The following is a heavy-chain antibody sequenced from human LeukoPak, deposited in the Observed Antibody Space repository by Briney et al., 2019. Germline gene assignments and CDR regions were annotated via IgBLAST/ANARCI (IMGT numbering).Heavy chain of an antibody. CDR1: GYTFTSYD. D-gene: IGHD5-12*01. V-gene: IGHV1-8*01. J-gene: IGHJ4*02. CDR3: ASARYSGYDYDY. Sequence: ASVKVSCKASGYTFTSYDLNWVRQATGQGLEWMGWMNPNSGNTGYAQKFQGRVTITADKSTSTAYMELSSLRSEDTAVYYCASARYSGYDYDYWGQGTLVTVSS. CDR2: MNPNSGNT.